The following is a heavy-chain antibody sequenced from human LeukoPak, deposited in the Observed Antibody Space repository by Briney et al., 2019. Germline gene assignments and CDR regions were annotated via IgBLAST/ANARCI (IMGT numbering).Heavy chain of an antibody. D-gene: IGHD3-16*01. Sequence: SETLSLTCTVSGGSISSGGYSWSWLRQPPGKGLEWIGYIYHSGSTYYNPSLKSRVTISVDTSKNQFSLKLSSVTAADTAVYYCARTLYDYFWGSNWFDPWGQGTLVTVSS. J-gene: IGHJ5*02. CDR1: GGSISSGGYS. CDR2: IYHSGST. V-gene: IGHV4-30-2*02. CDR3: ARTLYDYFWGSNWFDP.